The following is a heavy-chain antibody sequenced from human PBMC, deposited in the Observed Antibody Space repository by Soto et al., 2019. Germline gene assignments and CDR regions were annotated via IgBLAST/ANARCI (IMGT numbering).Heavy chain of an antibody. Sequence: PGESLKISCRGSGYDFNTNWFGWVRQLPGRGLEWVGIMYPGDSDTRYDPSLQGHVTLSVDVTVSTAFLQWRSLETSDTGMYFCARPPRDCNKTSCYYADYWGQGTLVTVSS. D-gene: IGHD3-3*01. CDR1: GYDFNTNW. J-gene: IGHJ4*02. CDR3: ARPPRDCNKTSCYYADY. CDR2: MYPGDSDT. V-gene: IGHV5-51*01.